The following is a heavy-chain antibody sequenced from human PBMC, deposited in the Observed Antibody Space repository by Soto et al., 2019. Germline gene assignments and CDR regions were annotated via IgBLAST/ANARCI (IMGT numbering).Heavy chain of an antibody. V-gene: IGHV4-61*01. CDR2: ISYSGST. CDR3: ARGIEGWYQGRYYYGMDV. Sequence: QVQLQESGPGLVKPSETLSLTCTVSGGSVSSGSYYWSWIRQPPGKGLEWIGYISYSGSTNYNPSRNSRVTISVDPSKYLFSLRLSSVTAAATAVYYCARGIEGWYQGRYYYGMDVWGQGTTVTVSS. CDR1: GGSVSSGSYY. D-gene: IGHD6-19*01. J-gene: IGHJ6*02.